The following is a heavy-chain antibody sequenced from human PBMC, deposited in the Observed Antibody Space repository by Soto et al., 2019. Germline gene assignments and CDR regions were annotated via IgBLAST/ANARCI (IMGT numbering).Heavy chain of an antibody. D-gene: IGHD5-18*01. Sequence: PGGSLRLSCAASGFTFTNAWMNWVRQAPGKGLEWVGRIKSKTDGGTTDYAAPVKGRFTISRDDSKNTLYLQMNSLKTEDTDVYYCTKDFTGMQVWFNYWGQGNLVTVXS. CDR2: IKSKTDGGTT. V-gene: IGHV3-15*07. J-gene: IGHJ4*02. CDR3: TKDFTGMQVWFNY. CDR1: GFTFTNAW.